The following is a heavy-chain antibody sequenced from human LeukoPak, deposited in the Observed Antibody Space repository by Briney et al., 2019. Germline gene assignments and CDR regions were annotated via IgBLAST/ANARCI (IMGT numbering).Heavy chain of an antibody. CDR1: GGSFSGYY. D-gene: IGHD3-22*01. CDR3: ARGKRYDSSGYYGLRYYYGMDV. CDR2: IYYSGST. J-gene: IGHJ6*02. Sequence: SETLSLTCAVYGGSFSGYYWSWIRQPPGKGLEWIGYIYYSGSTNYNPSLKSRVTISVDTSKNQFSLKLSSVTAADTAVYYCARGKRYDSSGYYGLRYYYGMDVWGQGTTVTVSS. V-gene: IGHV4-34*01.